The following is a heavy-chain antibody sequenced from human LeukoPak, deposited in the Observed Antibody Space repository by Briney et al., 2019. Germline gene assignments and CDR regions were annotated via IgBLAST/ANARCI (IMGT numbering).Heavy chain of an antibody. D-gene: IGHD3-22*01. CDR2: ISGSGGST. CDR1: GFTFSSYA. CDR3: AKEASDSSGYYYGDAFDI. J-gene: IGHJ3*02. V-gene: IGHV3-23*01. Sequence: PGGSLRLSCAASGFTFSSYAMSWVRQAPGKGLEWVSAISGSGGSTYYADSVKGRFTISRDNSKNTLYLQMNSLRAEDTAVYYCAKEASDSSGYYYGDAFDIWGQGTMVTVSS.